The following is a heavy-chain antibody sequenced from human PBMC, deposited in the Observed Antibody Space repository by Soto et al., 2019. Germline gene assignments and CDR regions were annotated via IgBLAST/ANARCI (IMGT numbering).Heavy chain of an antibody. V-gene: IGHV5-51*01. CDR1: GYSFPIYW. Sequence: GESLKISCKGSGYSFPIYWIGWVRQMPGKGLEWMGIIYPGDSDTRYSPSFQGQVTISADKSISTAYLQWSSLRASDTAMYYCEKTYSSLTYDAFDIWGQGTMVTVSS. J-gene: IGHJ3*02. CDR3: EKTYSSLTYDAFDI. D-gene: IGHD6-6*01. CDR2: IYPGDSDT.